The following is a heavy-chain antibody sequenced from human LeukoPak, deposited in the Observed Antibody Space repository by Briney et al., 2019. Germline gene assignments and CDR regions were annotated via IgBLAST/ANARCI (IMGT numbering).Heavy chain of an antibody. V-gene: IGHV1-18*01. CDR3: ARCAVDFWSGFGPSTPNYFDY. J-gene: IGHJ4*02. CDR1: GYTFTSYG. D-gene: IGHD3-3*01. Sequence: ASVKVSCKASGYTFTSYGISWVRRAPGQGLEWMGWISAYNGNTDYAQKLQGRVTMTTDTSTSTAYMELRSLRSDDTAVYYCARCAVDFWSGFGPSTPNYFDYWGQGTLVTVSS. CDR2: ISAYNGNT.